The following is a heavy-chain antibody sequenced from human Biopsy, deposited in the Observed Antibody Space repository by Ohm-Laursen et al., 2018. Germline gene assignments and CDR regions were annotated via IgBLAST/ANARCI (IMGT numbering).Heavy chain of an antibody. J-gene: IGHJ3*01. CDR2: IYPGGST. Sequence: GTLSLTCNVSGGDINNYYWSWIRQPAGKGREWIGRIYPGGSTNYNPSLKSRVTMSEDTSKKQPSLRLRSVTAADTAMYYCASVVLGPTNDAFDLRGQGTMVVVSS. CDR1: GGDINNYY. D-gene: IGHD3-22*01. CDR3: ASVVLGPTNDAFDL. V-gene: IGHV4-4*07.